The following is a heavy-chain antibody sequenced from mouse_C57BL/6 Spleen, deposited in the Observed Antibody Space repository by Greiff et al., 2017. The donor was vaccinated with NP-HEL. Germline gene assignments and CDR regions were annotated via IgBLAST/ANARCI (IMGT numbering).Heavy chain of an antibody. V-gene: IGHV1-55*01. D-gene: IGHD1-1*01. J-gene: IGHJ1*03. CDR2: IYPGSGGT. CDR1: GYTFTSYW. CDR3: AYCSSYVGYFAV. Sequence: QVQLQQPGAELVKPGASVKMSCKASGYTFTSYWITWVKQRPGQGLEWIGDIYPGSGGTNYNEKFKSKATLTVDTSSSTAYMQLSSLTSEDSAVYACAYCSSYVGYFAVWGTGTPVTVSS.